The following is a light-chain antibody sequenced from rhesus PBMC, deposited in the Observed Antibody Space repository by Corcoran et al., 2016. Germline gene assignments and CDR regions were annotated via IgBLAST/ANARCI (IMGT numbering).Light chain of an antibody. CDR3: QQRNIYPFS. CDR1: QGISSF. J-gene: IGKJ3*01. V-gene: IGKV1-38*01. CDR2: DAT. Sequence: DIQLTQSPSSLSASVGDRVTITCRASQGISSFLAWYQQKPGKAPNLLIYDATTLQSGGPSRFSGSGSGTDFTRTIRSLPPDDFAFSYCQQRNIYPFSFGPGTKLDIK.